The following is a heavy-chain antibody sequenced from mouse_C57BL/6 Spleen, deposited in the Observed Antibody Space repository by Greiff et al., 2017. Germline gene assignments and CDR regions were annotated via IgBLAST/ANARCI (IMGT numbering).Heavy chain of an antibody. CDR1: GYAFSSSW. J-gene: IGHJ1*03. CDR2: IYTGGGDT. D-gene: IGHD2-4*01. CDR3: ARFDYDSSYWYFDV. V-gene: IGHV1-82*01. Sequence: VQLQQSGPELVKPGASVKISCKASGYAFSSSWMNWVKQRPGKGLEWIGRIYTGGGDTNYNGKFKGKATLPADISSSTSYMQLSSLTSEDSAVYFCARFDYDSSYWYFDVWGTGTTVTVSS.